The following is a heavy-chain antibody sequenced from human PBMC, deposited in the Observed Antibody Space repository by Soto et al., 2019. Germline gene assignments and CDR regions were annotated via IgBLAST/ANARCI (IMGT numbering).Heavy chain of an antibody. V-gene: IGHV2-5*01. CDR2: GY. CDR1: GFSLTTSGMT. J-gene: IGHJ4*02. Sequence: YGPTRVSHTHTLALTCTVSGFSLTTSGMTLGWIRQPPGKAPEWLALGYQYSPSLQSRLTITKDTSKNQVVLTMTDMDPVDTATYYFTMIKDTSRGPIYWGQGILCTVSS. CDR3: TMIKDTSRGPIY. D-gene: IGHD3-22*01.